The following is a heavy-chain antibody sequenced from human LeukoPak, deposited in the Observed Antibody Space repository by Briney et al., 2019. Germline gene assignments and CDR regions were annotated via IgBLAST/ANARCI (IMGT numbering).Heavy chain of an antibody. CDR2: VSYDETVK. D-gene: IGHD1-26*01. CDR1: GFTFSNYA. Sequence: GGSLRLSCAASGFTFSNYAMRWVRQAPGKGLEWVAVVSYDETVKYYADSVKGRLIISRDNSKNTLYLQVNSLRVEDTAVYYCARDPSGSYGSRYYFDYWGQGTLVTVSS. CDR3: ARDPSGSYGSRYYFDY. J-gene: IGHJ4*02. V-gene: IGHV3-30-3*01.